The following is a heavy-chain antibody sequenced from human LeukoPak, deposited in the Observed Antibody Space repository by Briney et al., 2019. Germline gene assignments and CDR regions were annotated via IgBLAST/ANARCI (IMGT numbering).Heavy chain of an antibody. CDR3: AKSFRGDNSAYYYASFDY. D-gene: IGHD3-22*01. CDR2: IKKDGSER. V-gene: IGHV3-7*01. J-gene: IGHJ4*02. CDR1: GFSFRSYW. Sequence: HPGGSLRLSCAASGFSFRSYWMSWVRQAPGKGLEWVANIKKDGSERSYVDSVKGRFTISRDNAKNSVYLQMDSLRAEDTAVYYCAKSFRGDNSAYYYASFDYWGQGTLVTVSS.